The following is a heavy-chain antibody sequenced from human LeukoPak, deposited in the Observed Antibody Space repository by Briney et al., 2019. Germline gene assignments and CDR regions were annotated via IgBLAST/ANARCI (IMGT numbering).Heavy chain of an antibody. J-gene: IGHJ4*02. CDR3: ANLPRGDY. CDR1: GFTVSRNY. Sequence: GGSLRLSCAASGFTVSRNYMSWVRQAPGKGLEWVPVIYSGGNTYYADFVKGRFTISTDNSKNTLYLQINSMTAADTPVYYCANLPRGDYWGLGTLVTVSS. V-gene: IGHV3-53*01. CDR2: IYSGGNT. D-gene: IGHD3-10*01.